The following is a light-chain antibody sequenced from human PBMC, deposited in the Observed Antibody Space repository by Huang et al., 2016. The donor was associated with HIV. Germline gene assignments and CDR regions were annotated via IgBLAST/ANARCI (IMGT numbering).Light chain of an antibody. J-gene: IGKJ1*01. CDR1: QNINTY. V-gene: IGKV1-39*01. CDR2: TAS. CDR3: QQSYNGRT. Sequence: DIQMTQSPSSLSASVGASVTITCRASQNINTYLNWYQKKPGIAPKVLIYTASFLQSGVPSMFSGSGSGTLFTLIINNLQREDVATYYCQQSYNGRTFGQGTKVEIK.